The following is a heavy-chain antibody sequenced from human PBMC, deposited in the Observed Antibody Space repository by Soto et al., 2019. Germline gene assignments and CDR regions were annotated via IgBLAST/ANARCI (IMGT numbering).Heavy chain of an antibody. CDR1: GGSISTSQW. J-gene: IGHJ4*02. V-gene: IGHV4-4*02. Sequence: QVQLRESGPGLVKPSETLSLTCTVSGGSISTSQWWSWLRQPPGKGLEWIGEKYHSGSSNYNTSLTSRVTISVDKSKNQFSLKLSSVAAADTAVYYCASKTYESKGTFDYWGQGTLVTVSS. D-gene: IGHD3-22*01. CDR2: KYHSGSS. CDR3: ASKTYESKGTFDY.